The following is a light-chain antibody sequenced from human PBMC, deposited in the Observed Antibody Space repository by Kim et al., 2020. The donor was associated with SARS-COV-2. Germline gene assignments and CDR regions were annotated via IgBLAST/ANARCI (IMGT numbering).Light chain of an antibody. J-gene: IGLJ1*01. V-gene: IGLV2-14*01. CDR3: SSYTLSQSYC. CDR2: NVN. Sequence: QSALTQPASVSGSPGQSITISCTGTSSDVGGHNTVSWYQQHPGKVPKVIIYNVNKRPSGVSNRISGSKSGNTASLTISGLQAEDEADYYCSSYTLSQSYCFGAGTKVAVL. CDR1: SSDVGGHNT.